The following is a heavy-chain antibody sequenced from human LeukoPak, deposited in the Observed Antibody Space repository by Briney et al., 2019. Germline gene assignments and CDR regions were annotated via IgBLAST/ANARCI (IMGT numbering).Heavy chain of an antibody. CDR2: ISSSSYI. D-gene: IGHD3-3*01. J-gene: IGHJ6*02. CDR1: GFTFSSYS. CDR3: VRDTHHWRGVGRQVYGMDV. Sequence: KTGGSLRLSCAASGFTFSSYSMNWVRQAPGKGLEWVSSISSSSYIYYADSVKGRFTISRDNAKNSLYLQMNSLRAEDTAVYYCVRDTHHWRGVGRQVYGMDVWGQGTTVTVPS. V-gene: IGHV3-21*01.